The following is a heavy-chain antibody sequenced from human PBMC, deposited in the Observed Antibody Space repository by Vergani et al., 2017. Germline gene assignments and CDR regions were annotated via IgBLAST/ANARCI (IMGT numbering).Heavy chain of an antibody. J-gene: IGHJ5*02. V-gene: IGHV3-30*18. Sequence: QVQLVESGGGVVQPGRSLRLSCAASGFTFSSYSMHWVRQAPGKGLEWVAVISYDGSNKYYADSVKGRFTISRDNSKNTLYLQMNSLRAEDTAVYYCAKDRSAVAPLLVGGLDPWGQGTLVTVSS. CDR2: ISYDGSNK. D-gene: IGHD6-19*01. CDR3: AKDRSAVAPLLVGGLDP. CDR1: GFTFSSYS.